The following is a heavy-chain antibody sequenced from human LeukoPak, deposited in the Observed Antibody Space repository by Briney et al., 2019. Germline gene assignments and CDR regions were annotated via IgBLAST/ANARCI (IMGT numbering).Heavy chain of an antibody. CDR3: ARERGLGYYDSSGMIDY. CDR2: IYHSGST. J-gene: IGHJ4*02. CDR1: GGSISSSNW. D-gene: IGHD3-22*01. V-gene: IGHV4-4*02. Sequence: PSETLSLTCAVSGGSISSSNWWSWVRQPPGKGLEWIGEIYHSGSTNYNPSLESRVTISVDKSKNQFSLKLSSVTAADTAVYYCARERGLGYYDSSGMIDYWGQGTLVTVSS.